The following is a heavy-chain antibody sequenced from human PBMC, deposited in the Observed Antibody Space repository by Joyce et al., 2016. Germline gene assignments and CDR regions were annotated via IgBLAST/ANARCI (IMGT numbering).Heavy chain of an antibody. Sequence: QVQLQQWGAGLLKPSETLSLTCAVYGEPFIGYYWTWIRRPPGKGVEWIGEVNRRGSTNYNPSLKNRVTISVETSKNQFSLKLTSVTAADTAVYYCARTDIVTTNCFDPWGQGTLVTVSS. V-gene: IGHV4-34*01. CDR1: GEPFIGYY. J-gene: IGHJ5*02. D-gene: IGHD5-12*01. CDR3: ARTDIVTTNCFDP. CDR2: VNRRGST.